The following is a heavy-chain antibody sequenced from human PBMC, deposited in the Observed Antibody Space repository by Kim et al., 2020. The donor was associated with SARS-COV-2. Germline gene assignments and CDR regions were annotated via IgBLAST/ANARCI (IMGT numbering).Heavy chain of an antibody. V-gene: IGHV3-30*18. D-gene: IGHD6-13*01. CDR2: IAYDGSNE. CDR1: GFTFSSYG. J-gene: IGHJ4*01. CDR3: AKFPSSSWRHYFDD. Sequence: GGSLRLSCAASGFTFSSYGMHWVRQAPGKGLEWVAVIAYDGSNESYADSVKGRFTISRDNSKDTLYLQVNSLGAEETAVYYCAKFPSSSWRHYFDDWGQGTLVTVSS.